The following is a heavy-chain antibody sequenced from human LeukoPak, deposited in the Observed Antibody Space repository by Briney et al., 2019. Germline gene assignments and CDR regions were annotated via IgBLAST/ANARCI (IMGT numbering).Heavy chain of an antibody. Sequence: GGSLRLSCAASGFTFSSYAMSWVRQAPGEGLEWVSAISGSGGSTYYADSVKGRFTISRDNSKNTLYLQMNSLGAEDTAVYYCAKSFYDSSGYYDYWGQGTLVTVSS. CDR3: AKSFYDSSGYYDY. V-gene: IGHV3-23*01. CDR1: GFTFSSYA. CDR2: ISGSGGST. J-gene: IGHJ4*02. D-gene: IGHD3-22*01.